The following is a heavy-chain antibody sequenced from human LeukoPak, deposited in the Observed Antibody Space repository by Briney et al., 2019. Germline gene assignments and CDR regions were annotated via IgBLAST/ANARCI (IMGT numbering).Heavy chain of an antibody. Sequence: SETLSLTCTVSGGSISSSSYYWGWIRQPPGKGLEWIGYIYYSGTTNYNPSLKSRVTISVDTSKNQFSLKLSSVTAADTAVYYCARDIAAAAFDYWGQGTLVTVSS. CDR1: GGSISSSSYY. D-gene: IGHD6-13*01. V-gene: IGHV4-61*01. J-gene: IGHJ4*02. CDR2: IYYSGTT. CDR3: ARDIAAAAFDY.